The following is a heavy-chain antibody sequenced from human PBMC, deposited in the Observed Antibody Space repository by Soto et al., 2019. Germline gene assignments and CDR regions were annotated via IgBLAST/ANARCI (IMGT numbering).Heavy chain of an antibody. D-gene: IGHD3-16*01. CDR2: ISNDGNYN. CDR3: AKARGGQVTKGASFEY. J-gene: IGHJ4*02. V-gene: IGHV3-21*02. Sequence: EVQLVESGGDLVKPGGALRLPFEAPGILLPSFTLKLVPQASGEGLEWVPSISNDGNYNFHANLVKGRFTISRDNAKNSLHLQMSSLRAEDTAMYYCAKARGGQVTKGASFEYWGQGALVTVSS. CDR1: GILLPSFT.